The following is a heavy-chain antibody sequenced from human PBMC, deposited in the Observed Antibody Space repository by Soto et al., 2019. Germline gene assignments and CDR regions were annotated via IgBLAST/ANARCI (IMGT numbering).Heavy chain of an antibody. CDR3: ARELRPGYYGSGSYSSAGLFDP. D-gene: IGHD3-10*01. CDR1: GFTFSSYA. Sequence: PGGSLRLSCAASGFTFSSYAMHWVRQAPGKGLEWVAVISYDGSNKYYADSVKGRFTISRDNSKNTLYLQMNSLRAEDTAVYYCARELRPGYYGSGSYSSAGLFDPWGQGNLVTLSS. V-gene: IGHV3-30-3*01. CDR2: ISYDGSNK. J-gene: IGHJ5*02.